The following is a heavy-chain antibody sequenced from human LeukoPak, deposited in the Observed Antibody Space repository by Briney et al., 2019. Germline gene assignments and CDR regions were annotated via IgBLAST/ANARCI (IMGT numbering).Heavy chain of an antibody. D-gene: IGHD3-3*01. Sequence: PSETLSPTPTVSGGSISSYYWSWIRQPAGKGLEWIGRIYTSGSTNYNPSLKSRVTMSVDTSKNQFSLKLSSVTAADTAVYYCARVGEYYDFWSGYYYYYMDVWGKGTTVTVSS. V-gene: IGHV4-4*07. CDR2: IYTSGST. CDR1: GGSISSYY. CDR3: ARVGEYYDFWSGYYYYYMDV. J-gene: IGHJ6*03.